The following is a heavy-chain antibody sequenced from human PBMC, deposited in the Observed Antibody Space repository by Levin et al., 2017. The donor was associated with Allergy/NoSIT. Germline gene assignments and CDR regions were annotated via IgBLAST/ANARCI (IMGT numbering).Heavy chain of an antibody. J-gene: IGHJ6*02. D-gene: IGHD2-2*01. CDR3: ASLGLQVPAAIGMDV. V-gene: IGHV4-34*01. Sequence: PSQTLSLTCAVYGGSFRGYYWSWIRQPPGKGLEWIGEINHSGSTNYNPSLKSRVTISVDTSKNQFSLKLSSVTAADTAVYYCASLGLQVPAAIGMDVWGQGTTVTVSS. CDR2: INHSGST. CDR1: GGSFRGYY.